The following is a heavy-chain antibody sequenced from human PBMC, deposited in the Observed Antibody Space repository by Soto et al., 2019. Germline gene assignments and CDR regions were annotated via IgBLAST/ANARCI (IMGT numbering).Heavy chain of an antibody. D-gene: IGHD3-10*01. CDR1: GYTFTGYY. V-gene: IGHV1-2*04. Sequence: QVQLVQSGAEAKKPGASVKVSCKASGYTFTGYYMHWVRQAPGQGLEWMGWINPNSGGTNYAQKFQGWVTMTRDTSLSTACMELSRLRSDDTAVYYCARGGSLWFGELSAYYYGMDVWGQGTTVTVSS. CDR3: ARGGSLWFGELSAYYYGMDV. J-gene: IGHJ6*02. CDR2: INPNSGGT.